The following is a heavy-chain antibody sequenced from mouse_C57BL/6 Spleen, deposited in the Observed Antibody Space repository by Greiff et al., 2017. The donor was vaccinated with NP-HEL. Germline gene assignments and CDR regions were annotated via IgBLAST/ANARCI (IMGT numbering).Heavy chain of an antibody. CDR2: INPNNGGT. D-gene: IGHD1-1*01. Sequence: EVQLQQSGPELVKPGASVKISCKASGYTFTDYYMNWVKPSHGKSLEWIGDINPNNGGTSYNQKFKGKATLTVDKSSSTAYMALRSLTSEDSAVYYCSRQDYYGSSYSFDYWGQGTTLTVSS. CDR3: SRQDYYGSSYSFDY. CDR1: GYTFTDYY. V-gene: IGHV1-26*01. J-gene: IGHJ2*01.